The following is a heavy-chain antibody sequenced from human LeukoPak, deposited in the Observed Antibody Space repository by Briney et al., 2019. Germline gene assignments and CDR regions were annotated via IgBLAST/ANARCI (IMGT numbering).Heavy chain of an antibody. Sequence: ASVKVSCKVSSYTLTELSMHWVRQAPGKGLEWMGGFDPEDGETIYAQKFQGRVTMTEDTSTDTAYMELSSLRSEDTAVYYCATHFGVVRYYTGRVSENWFDPWGQGTLVTVSS. D-gene: IGHD3-3*01. CDR1: SYTLTELS. CDR3: ATHFGVVRYYTGRVSENWFDP. J-gene: IGHJ5*02. CDR2: FDPEDGET. V-gene: IGHV1-24*01.